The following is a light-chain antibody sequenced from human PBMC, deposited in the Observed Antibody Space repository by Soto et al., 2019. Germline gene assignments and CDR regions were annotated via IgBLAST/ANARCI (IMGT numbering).Light chain of an antibody. CDR2: EVD. V-gene: IGLV2-14*01. CDR3: SSYAGGSTYWV. CDR1: SGDIGGFNY. Sequence: QSVLTQPASVSGSLGQSITISCTGTSGDIGGFNYVSWYQQHPGKAPKLIIYEVDNRPSGVSNRFSGSKSGNTASLIISGLQAEDEADYHCSSYAGGSTYWVFGGGTKLTVL. J-gene: IGLJ3*02.